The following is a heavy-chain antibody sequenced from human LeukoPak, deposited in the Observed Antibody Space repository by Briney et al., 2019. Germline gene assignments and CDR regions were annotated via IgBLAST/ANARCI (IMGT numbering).Heavy chain of an antibody. Sequence: GASVKVSCKASGYTFTSYDINWVRQATGQGLEWMGWISAYNGNTNYAQKLQGRVTMTTDTSTSTAYMELRSLRSDDTAVYYCARDRGITMIVVVNDAFDIWGQGTMVTVSS. V-gene: IGHV1-18*01. J-gene: IGHJ3*02. CDR2: ISAYNGNT. CDR3: ARDRGITMIVVVNDAFDI. CDR1: GYTFTSYD. D-gene: IGHD3-22*01.